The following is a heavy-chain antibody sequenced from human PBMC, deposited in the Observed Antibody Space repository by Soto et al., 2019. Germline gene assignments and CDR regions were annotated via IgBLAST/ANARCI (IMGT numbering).Heavy chain of an antibody. CDR2: IYPGDSDT. CDR3: ARHKDDFWSGYYYYYYGMDV. D-gene: IGHD3-3*01. V-gene: IGHV5-51*01. J-gene: IGHJ6*02. CDR1: GYSFTSYW. Sequence: GESLKISCKGSGYSFTSYWIGWVRQMPGKGLEWMGIIYPGDSDTRYSPSFQGQVTISADKSISTAYLQWSSLKASDTAMYYWARHKDDFWSGYYYYYYGMDVWGQGTTVTVSS.